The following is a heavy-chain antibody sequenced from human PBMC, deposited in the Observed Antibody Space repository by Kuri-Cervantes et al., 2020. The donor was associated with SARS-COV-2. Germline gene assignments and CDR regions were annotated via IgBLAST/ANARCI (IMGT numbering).Heavy chain of an antibody. CDR2: ISSSSSTI. Sequence: GESLKISCAASGFTFSSYEMNWVRQAPGKGLEWVSYISSSSSTIYYADSVKGQFTISRDNAKNSLYLQMNSLRDEDTAVYYCARAISSWFDYWGQGTLVTVSS. J-gene: IGHJ4*02. CDR3: ARAISSWFDY. V-gene: IGHV3-48*02. CDR1: GFTFSSYE. D-gene: IGHD6-13*01.